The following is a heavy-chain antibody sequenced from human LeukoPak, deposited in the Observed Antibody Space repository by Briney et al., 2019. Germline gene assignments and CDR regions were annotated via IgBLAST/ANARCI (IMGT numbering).Heavy chain of an antibody. D-gene: IGHD3-10*01. Sequence: ASVKVSCKASGYTFTSYGISWVRQAPGQGLGWMGWISAYNGNTNYAQKLQGRVTMTTDTSTSTAYMELRSLRSDDTAVYYCARDIGMVRGVILLDAFDIWGQGTMVTVSS. CDR2: ISAYNGNT. CDR3: ARDIGMVRGVILLDAFDI. J-gene: IGHJ3*02. V-gene: IGHV1-18*01. CDR1: GYTFTSYG.